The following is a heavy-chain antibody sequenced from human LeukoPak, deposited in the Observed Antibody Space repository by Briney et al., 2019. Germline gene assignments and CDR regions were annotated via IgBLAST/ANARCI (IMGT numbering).Heavy chain of an antibody. CDR1: GFTFSSYS. D-gene: IGHD1-26*01. CDR2: ISSSSSYI. J-gene: IGHJ4*02. V-gene: IGHV3-21*01. CDR3: ARESGIRPFDY. Sequence: GGSLRLSCAASGFTFSSYSMNWVRQAPGKGLEWVSSISSSSSYIYYADSVKGRFAISRDNAKNSLYLQMNSLRAEDTAVYYCARESGIRPFDYWGQGTLVTVSS.